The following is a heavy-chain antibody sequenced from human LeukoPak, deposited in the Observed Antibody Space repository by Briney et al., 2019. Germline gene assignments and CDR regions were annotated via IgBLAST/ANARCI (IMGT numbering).Heavy chain of an antibody. CDR3: AKSSVVTPSGSFDY. V-gene: IGHV3-23*01. CDR1: GFSFNAYA. CDR2: ISGSGTST. Sequence: GWSLKLSCVASGFSFNAYAMSWVRQAPGKGLEWVSGISGSGTSTYYADSVKGRFSISRDNSRDTVFLSMSSLSAEGTAVYYCAKSSVVTPSGSFDYWGQGTLVAVSS. J-gene: IGHJ4*02. D-gene: IGHD2-15*01.